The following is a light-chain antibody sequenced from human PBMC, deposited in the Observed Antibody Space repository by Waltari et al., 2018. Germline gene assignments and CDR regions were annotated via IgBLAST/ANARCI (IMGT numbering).Light chain of an antibody. Sequence: QSALTQPASVSGSPGQSITLSCTGTSSDVGAYTYVFWYQQHAGKAPKLMLYAVTKRPSGVSTRFSGSKSGNTASLTISGLQAEDEADYYCSSYTGRPIMVFGGGTKLTVL. V-gene: IGLV2-14*03. CDR1: SSDVGAYTY. J-gene: IGLJ3*02. CDR3: SSYTGRPIMV. CDR2: AVT.